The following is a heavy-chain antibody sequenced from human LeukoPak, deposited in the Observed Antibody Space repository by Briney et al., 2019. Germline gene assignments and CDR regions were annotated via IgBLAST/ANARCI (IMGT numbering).Heavy chain of an antibody. D-gene: IGHD6-19*01. Sequence: SETLSLTCTVSGGSLSSYYWSWIRQPAGKGLEWIGRIYTSGSTNYNPSLKSRVTMSVDTSKNQFSLKLSSVTAADTAGYYCARAASSGWGARFDYWGQGTLVTVSS. J-gene: IGHJ4*02. CDR2: IYTSGST. CDR1: GGSLSSYY. CDR3: ARAASSGWGARFDY. V-gene: IGHV4-4*07.